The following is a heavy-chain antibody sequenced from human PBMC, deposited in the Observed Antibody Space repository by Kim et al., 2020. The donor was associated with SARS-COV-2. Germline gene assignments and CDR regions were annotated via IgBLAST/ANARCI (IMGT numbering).Heavy chain of an antibody. V-gene: IGHV3-53*01. Sequence: DSVKGLFTISRDNSKNTLYLQMNSRRAEDTAVYYCATRTWSSSLEYAFDIWGQGTMVTVSS. D-gene: IGHD6-13*01. J-gene: IGHJ3*02. CDR3: ATRTWSSSLEYAFDI.